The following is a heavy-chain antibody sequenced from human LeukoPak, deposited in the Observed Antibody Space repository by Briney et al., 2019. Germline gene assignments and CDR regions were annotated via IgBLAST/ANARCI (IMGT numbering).Heavy chain of an antibody. J-gene: IGHJ4*02. Sequence: SVKVSCKASGGTFSSYAISWVRQAPEQGLEWMGGIIPIFGTANYAQKFQGRVTITADESTSTAYMELSSLRSEDTAVYYCARDLDYSSGSYGFDYWGQGTLVTVSS. CDR2: IIPIFGTA. CDR1: GGTFSSYA. CDR3: ARDLDYSSGSYGFDY. V-gene: IGHV1-69*01. D-gene: IGHD1-26*01.